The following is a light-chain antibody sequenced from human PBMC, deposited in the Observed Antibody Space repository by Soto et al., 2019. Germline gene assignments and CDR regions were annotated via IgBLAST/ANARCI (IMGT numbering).Light chain of an antibody. V-gene: IGKV1-33*01. J-gene: IGKJ4*02. CDR3: QGYDDGGGRR. Sequence: DIQMTQSPSSLSASVGDRVTITCQASQDISSYLNWYQQKPGKAPKLLIYGASNLETGVPPRFSGSGSGTDFTFTISSLQPEGIAGGGWQGYDDGGGRRFGGGTKVEIK. CDR1: QDISSY. CDR2: GAS.